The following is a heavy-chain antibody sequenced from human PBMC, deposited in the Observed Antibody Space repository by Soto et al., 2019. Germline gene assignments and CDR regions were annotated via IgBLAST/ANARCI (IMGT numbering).Heavy chain of an antibody. V-gene: IGHV4-39*01. CDR2: IYYSGST. CDR1: GGSISSSSYY. CDR3: ARLDYGDEYYGMDV. Sequence: SETLSLTCTVSGGSISSSSYYWGWIRQPPGKGLEWIGSIYYSGSTYYNPSLKSRVTISVDTSKNQFSLKLSSVTAAVTAVYYCARLDYGDEYYGMDVWGQGTTVT. D-gene: IGHD4-17*01. J-gene: IGHJ6*02.